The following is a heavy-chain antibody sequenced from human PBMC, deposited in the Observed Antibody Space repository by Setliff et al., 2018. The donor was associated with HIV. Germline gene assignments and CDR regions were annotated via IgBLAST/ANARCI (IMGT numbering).Heavy chain of an antibody. CDR2: INAGNGNT. J-gene: IGHJ5*02. Sequence: ASVKVSCKASGYTFTNYAIQWVRQAPGQGLQWMGWINAGNGNTKYSQEFQGRVTITRDTSASTAYMELSSLRFEDMAVYYCARERDSSGYQFDPWGQGTLVTVSS. CDR1: GYTFTNYA. D-gene: IGHD3-22*01. CDR3: ARERDSSGYQFDP. V-gene: IGHV1-3*03.